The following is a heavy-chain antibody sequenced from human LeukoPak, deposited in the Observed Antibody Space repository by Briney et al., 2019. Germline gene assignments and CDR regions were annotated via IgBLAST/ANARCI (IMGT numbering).Heavy chain of an antibody. J-gene: IGHJ6*02. CDR2: ISGSGGST. CDR1: GFTFSSYA. D-gene: IGHD1-26*01. CDR3: ANEVGAYYYYYGMDV. V-gene: IGHV3-23*01. Sequence: GGSLRLSCAASGFTFSSYAMSWVRQAPGEGLEWVSAISGSGGSTYYADSVKGRFTISRDNSKNTLYLQMNSLRAEDTAVYYCANEVGAYYYYYGMDVWGQGTTVTVSS.